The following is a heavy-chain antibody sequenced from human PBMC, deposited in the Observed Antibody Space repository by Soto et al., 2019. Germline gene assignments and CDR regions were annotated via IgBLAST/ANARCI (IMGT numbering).Heavy chain of an antibody. CDR1: GYTFTSYD. CDR3: ARGEYSGYDHHFDY. Sequence: QVQLVQSGAEVKKPGASVKVSCKASGYTFTSYDINWVRQATGQGLEWMGWMNPNSGNTGCAQKFQGRVTMTRTTSISTAYMEPSSLGSEDTAVYYCARGEYSGYDHHFDYWGQGTLVTVSS. V-gene: IGHV1-8*01. CDR2: MNPNSGNT. D-gene: IGHD5-12*01. J-gene: IGHJ4*02.